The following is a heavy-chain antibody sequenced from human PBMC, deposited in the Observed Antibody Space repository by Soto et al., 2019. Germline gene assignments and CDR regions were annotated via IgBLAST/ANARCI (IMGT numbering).Heavy chain of an antibody. J-gene: IGHJ4*02. V-gene: IGHV3-73*01. D-gene: IGHD3-10*01. CDR1: GFTFSGSS. CDR2: IRSKANSYAT. Sequence: PGGSLRLSCAASGFTFSGSSIHWVRQASWKGLEWVGRIRSKANSYATAYAASVKGRFTISRDDSKNTAYLQMNSLKTEDTAVYCYTSLGDYARRRITIVRGATNDYSGQGTLVT. CDR3: TSLGDYARRRITIVRGATNDY.